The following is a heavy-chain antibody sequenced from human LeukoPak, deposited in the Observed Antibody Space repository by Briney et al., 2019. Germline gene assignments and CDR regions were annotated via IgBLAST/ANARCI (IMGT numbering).Heavy chain of an antibody. CDR3: ARGMGSGWYEEAFDI. Sequence: GGSLRLSCAASGFTFSSYGMSWVRQAPGKGLEWVSGINWNGGSTGYADSVKGRFTISRDNAKNSLYLQMNSLRAEDTALYYCARGMGSGWYEEAFDIWGQGTMVTVSS. V-gene: IGHV3-20*04. CDR2: INWNGGST. CDR1: GFTFSSYG. D-gene: IGHD6-19*01. J-gene: IGHJ3*02.